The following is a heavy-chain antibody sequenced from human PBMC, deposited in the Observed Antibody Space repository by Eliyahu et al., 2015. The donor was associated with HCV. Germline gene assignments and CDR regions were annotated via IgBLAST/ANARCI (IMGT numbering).Heavy chain of an antibody. V-gene: IGHV1-18*01. CDR3: ARPYYDFWSGYSTTNHAFDI. J-gene: IGHJ3*02. D-gene: IGHD3-3*01. CDR1: GYTFTSYG. CDR2: ISAYNGNT. Sequence: QVQLVQSGAEVKKPGASVKVSCKASGYTFTSYGITWVRQAPGQGLEWMGWISAYNGNTNYAQTLQGRVTMTTDTSTSTAYMELRSLRSDDTAVYYCARPYYDFWSGYSTTNHAFDIWGQGTMVTVSS.